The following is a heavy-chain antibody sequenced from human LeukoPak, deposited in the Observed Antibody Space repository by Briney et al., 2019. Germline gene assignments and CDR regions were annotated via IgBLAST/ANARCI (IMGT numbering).Heavy chain of an antibody. Sequence: GGSLRLSCAASGFTFSKYWMIWVRQAPGKGLEWVANIKQDGSEKYYVDSVKGRFSISRGNAKSSLFLQMNSLRAEDTALYYCVRDSDTTGYDSFDIWGQGTMVTVSS. CDR2: IKQDGSEK. D-gene: IGHD1-14*01. CDR1: GFTFSKYW. J-gene: IGHJ3*02. V-gene: IGHV3-7*05. CDR3: VRDSDTTGYDSFDI.